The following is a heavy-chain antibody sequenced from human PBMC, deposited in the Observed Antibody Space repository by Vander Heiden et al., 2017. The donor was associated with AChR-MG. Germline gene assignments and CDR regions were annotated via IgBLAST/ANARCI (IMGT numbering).Heavy chain of an antibody. CDR1: GFSLSTSGMC. J-gene: IGHJ6*02. Sequence: QVTLRESGPALVKPTQTLTLTCTFSGFSLSTSGMCVSWIRQPPGKALEWLALIDWDDDKYYSTSLKTRLTISKDTSKNQVVLTMTNMDPVDTATYYCARIKGSGVPCLGYYDFWSGYWVAGDYYGMDVWGQGTTVTVSS. D-gene: IGHD3-3*01. V-gene: IGHV2-70*01. CDR2: IDWDDDK. CDR3: ARIKGSGVPCLGYYDFWSGYWVAGDYYGMDV.